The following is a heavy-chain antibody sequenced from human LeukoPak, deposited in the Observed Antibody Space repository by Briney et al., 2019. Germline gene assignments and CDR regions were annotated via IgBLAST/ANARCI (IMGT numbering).Heavy chain of an antibody. D-gene: IGHD1-26*01. Sequence: PGGSLGLSCAASGFTFTTYGLHWVRQAPGKGLEWVAVISYDGSNKYYADSVKGRFTISRDNSKNTLYLQMNSLRAEDTAVYYCAKSRQWELLWGLFDYWGQGTLVTVSS. CDR3: AKSRQWELLWGLFDY. CDR1: GFTFTTYG. CDR2: ISYDGSNK. V-gene: IGHV3-30*18. J-gene: IGHJ4*02.